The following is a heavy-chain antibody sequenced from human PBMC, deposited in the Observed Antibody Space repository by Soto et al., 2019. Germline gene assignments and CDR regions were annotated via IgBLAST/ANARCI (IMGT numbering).Heavy chain of an antibody. J-gene: IGHJ4*02. D-gene: IGHD3-10*01. CDR1: GFTFSSYA. CDR2: ISYDGSNK. V-gene: IGHV3-30-3*01. CDR3: ARGLWFGELFSFDY. Sequence: GGSLRLSCAASGFTFSSYAMHWVRQAPGKGLEWVAVISYDGSNKYYADSVKGRFTISRDNAKNTLYLQMNSLRAEDTAVYYCARGLWFGELFSFDYWGQGTLVTVSS.